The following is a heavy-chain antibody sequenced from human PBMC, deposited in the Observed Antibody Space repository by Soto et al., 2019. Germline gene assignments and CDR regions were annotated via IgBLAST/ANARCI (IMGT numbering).Heavy chain of an antibody. CDR1: GFTFSSYA. Sequence: EVQLLESGGGLVQPGGSLRLSCAASGFTFSSYAMSWVRQAPGKGLEWVSAISGSGGSRYYADSGKGRFTISRDNSKNTLYLQMNSLRAEDTAVHYCAVGIAARSLRYCSGCSCYSVDYWGQGTMVTVSS. D-gene: IGHD2-15*01. CDR2: ISGSGGSR. CDR3: AVGIAARSLRYCSGCSCYSVDY. J-gene: IGHJ4*02. V-gene: IGHV3-23*01.